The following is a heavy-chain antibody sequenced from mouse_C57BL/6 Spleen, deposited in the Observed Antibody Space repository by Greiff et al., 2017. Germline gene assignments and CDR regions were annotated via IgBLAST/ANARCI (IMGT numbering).Heavy chain of an antibody. D-gene: IGHD6-1*01. J-gene: IGHJ4*01. CDR2: ISDGGSYT. CDR3: ARARYATYYARDY. CDR1: GFTFSSYA. Sequence: EVQLVESGGGLVKPGGSLKLSCAASGFTFSSYAMSWVRQTPEKRLEWVATISDGGSYTYYPDNVKGRFTISRDNAKNNLYLQMSHLKSEDTAMYYCARARYATYYARDYWGQGTSVTVSS. V-gene: IGHV5-4*01.